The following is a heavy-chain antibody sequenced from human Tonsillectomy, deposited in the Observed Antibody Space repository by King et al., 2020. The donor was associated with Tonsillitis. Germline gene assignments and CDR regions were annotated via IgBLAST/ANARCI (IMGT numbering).Heavy chain of an antibody. J-gene: IGHJ6*02. V-gene: IGHV3-30*14. CDR2: ISYDGSNK. CDR3: ARTPVPAANYYYYGIDV. D-gene: IGHD2-2*01. CDR1: GFTFSSYA. Sequence: HVQLVESGGGVVQPGRSLRLSCAASGFTFSSYAMHWVRQAPGKGLEWVAVISYDGSNKYYADSVKGRFTISRDNSKNTLFLQMNSLRADDTAVYYCARTPVPAANYYYYGIDVWGQGTTVTVSS.